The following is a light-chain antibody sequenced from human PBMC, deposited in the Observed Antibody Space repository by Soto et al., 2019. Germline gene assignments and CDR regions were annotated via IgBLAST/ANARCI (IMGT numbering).Light chain of an antibody. Sequence: EIVLTQSPGTLSLSPGEIATLSCRASQSVSSSYLDWYQQKPGQAPRLLIYGASSRDTGIPDRFSGSGSVTDFPLTISRLEPEDFAVYYCQQYSSSLQWTFGQGNKVEIK. CDR2: GAS. J-gene: IGKJ1*01. CDR3: QQYSSSLQWT. V-gene: IGKV3-20*01. CDR1: QSVSSSY.